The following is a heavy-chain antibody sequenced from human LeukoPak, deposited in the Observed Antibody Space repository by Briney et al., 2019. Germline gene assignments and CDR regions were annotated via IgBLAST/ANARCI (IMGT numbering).Heavy chain of an antibody. CDR3: AKDSDYYYDSSGYSSTFDY. CDR2: ISGSGGST. V-gene: IGHV3-23*01. CDR1: GFTFSSYA. D-gene: IGHD3-22*01. Sequence: GGSLRLSCAASGFTFSSYAMSWVRQAPGKGLEWVSAISGSGGSTYYADSVKGRFTISRDNSKNTLYQQMNSLRAEDTAVYYCAKDSDYYYDSSGYSSTFDYWGQGTLVTVSS. J-gene: IGHJ4*02.